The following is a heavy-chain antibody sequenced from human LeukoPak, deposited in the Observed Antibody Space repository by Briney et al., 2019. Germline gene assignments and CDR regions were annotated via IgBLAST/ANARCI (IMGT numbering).Heavy chain of an antibody. CDR3: TTKVRGVVLFDY. D-gene: IGHD3-10*01. J-gene: IGHJ4*02. V-gene: IGHV3-15*01. Sequence: GGSLRLSCAASGFTISNAWMSWVRQAPGKGLEWVGRIKSKTDGGTTDYAAPVKGRFTISRDDSKNTLYLQMNSLKTEDTAVYYCTTKVRGVVLFDYWGQGTLVTVSS. CDR2: IKSKTDGGTT. CDR1: GFTISNAW.